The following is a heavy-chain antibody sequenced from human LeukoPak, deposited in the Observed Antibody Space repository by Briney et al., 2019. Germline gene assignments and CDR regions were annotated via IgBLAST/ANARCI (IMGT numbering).Heavy chain of an antibody. D-gene: IGHD1-26*01. V-gene: IGHV3-33*01. CDR1: GFTFSTYG. CDR2: VWYDGSNI. CDR3: ARGGYSGTYYFDY. J-gene: IGHJ4*02. Sequence: PGGSLRLSCAASGFTFSTYGMHWVRQAPGKGLEWVAVVWYDGSNIHYEDSVKGRFTISRDNSKSTLYLQMDSLTAEDTAVYYCARGGYSGTYYFDYWGQGTLVTVSS.